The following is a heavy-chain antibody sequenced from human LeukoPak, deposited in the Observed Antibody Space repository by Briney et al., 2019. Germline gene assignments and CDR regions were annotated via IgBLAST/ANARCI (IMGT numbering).Heavy chain of an antibody. CDR2: IWYDGSNK. J-gene: IGHJ4*02. CDR1: GFTFSSYG. V-gene: IGHV3-33*01. Sequence: GRSLRLSCAASGFTFSSYGMHWVRQAPGKGLEWVAVIWYDGSNKYYADSVKGRFTISRDNSKNTLYLQMNSLRAEDTAVYYCARTYYYGSGGIYYFDYWGQGTLVTVSS. CDR3: ARTYYYGSGGIYYFDY. D-gene: IGHD3-10*01.